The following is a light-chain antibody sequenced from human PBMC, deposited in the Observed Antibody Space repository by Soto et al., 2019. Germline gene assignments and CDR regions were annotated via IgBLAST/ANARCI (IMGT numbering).Light chain of an antibody. V-gene: IGLV2-14*03. CDR2: DVS. CDR1: SSDVGGYNY. Sequence: QSVLTQPASVSGSPGQSITISCTGTSSDVGGYNYDSWYQQHPGKAPKLMIYDVSNRPSGVSNRFSGSKSGNTASLTISGLHAEDESDYYCSSYTGSSTYVFGTGTKVTVL. CDR3: SSYTGSSTYV. J-gene: IGLJ1*01.